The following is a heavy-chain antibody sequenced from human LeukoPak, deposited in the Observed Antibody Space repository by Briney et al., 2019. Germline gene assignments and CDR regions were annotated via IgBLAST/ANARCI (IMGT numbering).Heavy chain of an antibody. D-gene: IGHD4-17*01. CDR1: GFTFSAYW. J-gene: IGHJ4*02. CDR3: AREGALGYGHYTYDY. Sequence: GGSLRLSCAASGFTFSAYWMHWVRQAPGKGLVWVSRINSDGRNIRYADSVKGRFTISGDNAKNTLYLQMNGLTPEDTAVYYCAREGALGYGHYTYDYWGQGTLVTVSS. CDR2: INSDGRNI. V-gene: IGHV3-74*01.